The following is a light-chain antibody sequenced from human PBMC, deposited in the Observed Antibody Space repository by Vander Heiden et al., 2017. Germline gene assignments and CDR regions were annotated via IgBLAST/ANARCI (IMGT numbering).Light chain of an antibody. CDR1: SSNIGSNT. V-gene: IGLV1-44*01. J-gene: IGLJ3*02. CDR2: SNN. CDR3: AASDDSRNGWV. Sequence: QSVLTQPPSASGTPGQRVTISSSGSSSNIGSNTVTWYQQLPGTAPKLLISSNNQRPSGVPDRFSGSKYGTSAALAISGLQVGDEADYYCAASDDSRNGWVFGGGTKLTVL.